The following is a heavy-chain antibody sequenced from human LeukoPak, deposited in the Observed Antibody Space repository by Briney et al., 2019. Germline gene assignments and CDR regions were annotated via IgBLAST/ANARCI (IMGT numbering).Heavy chain of an antibody. Sequence: PSETLSLTCTVSGGSISSSSYYWGWIRQPPGKGLEWIGNIFYSGSTYYNPSLKSRVTISVDTSKSQFSLTLSSVTAADTAVYYCARSRGRDSGFHQVDCWGQGTLVTVSS. CDR2: IFYSGST. D-gene: IGHD3-22*01. CDR1: GGSISSSSYY. J-gene: IGHJ4*02. CDR3: ARSRGRDSGFHQVDC. V-gene: IGHV4-39*07.